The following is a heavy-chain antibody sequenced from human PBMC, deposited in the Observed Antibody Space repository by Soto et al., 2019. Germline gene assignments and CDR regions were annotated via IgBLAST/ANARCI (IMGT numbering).Heavy chain of an antibody. J-gene: IGHJ4*02. V-gene: IGHV4-59*01. CDR2: IYYSGST. CDR3: ARAPEYYYDSSGNPGIDY. D-gene: IGHD3-22*01. Sequence: PSETLSLTCTVYGGSISSYYWSWIRQPPGKGLEWIGYIYYSGSTNYNPSLKSRVTISVDTSKNQFSLKLSSVTAADTAVYYCARAPEYYYDSSGNPGIDYWGQGTLVTVSS. CDR1: GGSISSYY.